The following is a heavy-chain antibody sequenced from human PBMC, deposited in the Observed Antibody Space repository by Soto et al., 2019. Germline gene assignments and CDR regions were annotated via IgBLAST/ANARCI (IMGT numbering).Heavy chain of an antibody. J-gene: IGHJ4*01. CDR1: GFTISECS. CDR2: ITIRTGNV. CDR3: VRDRDLYRDMFHADL. Sequence: GGSLRLSCEASGFTISECSMNWVRQAPGKGLEWLAYITIRTGNVLYADSVRGRFTISADNAENSVILQMNSLRDEDSAVYFCVRDRDLYRDMFHADLRGQGTLVTSPQ. V-gene: IGHV3-48*02. D-gene: IGHD3-10*02.